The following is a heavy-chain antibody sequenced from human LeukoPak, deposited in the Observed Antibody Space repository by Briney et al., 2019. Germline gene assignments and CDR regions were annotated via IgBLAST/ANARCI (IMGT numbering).Heavy chain of an antibody. V-gene: IGHV1-2*02. Sequence: ASVKVSCKASGYTFTGYYMHWVRQAPGRGLEWMGWINPNSGGTNYAQKIQGRVTMTRDTSISTACMELSRLRSDDTAVYYCARDYYGSGSYSEFGYWGQGTLVTVSS. CDR2: INPNSGGT. CDR3: ARDYYGSGSYSEFGY. J-gene: IGHJ4*02. CDR1: GYTFTGYY. D-gene: IGHD3-10*01.